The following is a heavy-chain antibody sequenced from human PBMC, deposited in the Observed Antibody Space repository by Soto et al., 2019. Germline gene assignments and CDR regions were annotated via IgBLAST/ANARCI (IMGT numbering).Heavy chain of an antibody. D-gene: IGHD6-19*01. CDR1: GYSISSGAYY. CDR2: VHYSGNT. Sequence: QVQLQESGPGLVTPSQTLSLSCTVSGYSISSGAYYWSWVRQFPGKGLEWIGYVHYSGNTFYTPSLKSRLSLSLDTSQNQFSLNLNSVTAADTAVYYCAASRKGGWTCDYWGQGTLVTVAS. J-gene: IGHJ4*02. V-gene: IGHV4-31*03. CDR3: AASRKGGWTCDY.